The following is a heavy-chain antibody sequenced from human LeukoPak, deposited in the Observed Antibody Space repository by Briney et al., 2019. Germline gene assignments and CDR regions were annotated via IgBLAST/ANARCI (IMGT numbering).Heavy chain of an antibody. J-gene: IGHJ4*02. CDR2: FYSGGRT. Sequence: GASLRLSCAASGFTVRSHYMSWVRQAPGKGLEWVSVFYSGGRTYYANSVKGRFTISRDNSKNTLDLQLNSPRAQDTALFYCARGSAYYYDSRWVDYWGWGHGVIVSA. CDR3: ARGSAYYYDSRWVDY. CDR1: GFTVRSHY. V-gene: IGHV3-66*01. D-gene: IGHD3-22*01.